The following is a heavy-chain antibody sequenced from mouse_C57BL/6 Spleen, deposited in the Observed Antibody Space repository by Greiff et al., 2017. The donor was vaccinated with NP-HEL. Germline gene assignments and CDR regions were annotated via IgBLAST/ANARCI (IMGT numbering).Heavy chain of an antibody. V-gene: IGHV1S81*02. D-gene: IGHD1-1*01. J-gene: IGHJ2*01. CDR1: GYTFTSYW. CDR3: ARITKLVATYCDY. Sequence: QVQLQQPGAELVKAGASVKMSCKASGYTFTSYWMHWVKQRLGQGLEWFAETNPTNGRTYYNEKFKSKATLTVDKSSSTAYMLLSGPTFEDSAVYYCARITKLVATYCDYWGQGTTLVVSS. CDR2: TNPTNGRT.